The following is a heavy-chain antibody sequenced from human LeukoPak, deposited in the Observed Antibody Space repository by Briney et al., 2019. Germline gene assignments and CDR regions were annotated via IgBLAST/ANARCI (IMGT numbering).Heavy chain of an antibody. V-gene: IGHV4-59*11. Sequence: SETLSLTCTVSGVSISSHYWNWIRQPPGKGLEWIGYIYNSGSTRYNPSLKSRVTISEDTSENQFSLKLSSVTAADTAVYYCAKAGGGIPFDYWGQGTLVTVSS. CDR2: IYNSGST. CDR3: AKAGGGIPFDY. CDR1: GVSISSHY. J-gene: IGHJ4*02.